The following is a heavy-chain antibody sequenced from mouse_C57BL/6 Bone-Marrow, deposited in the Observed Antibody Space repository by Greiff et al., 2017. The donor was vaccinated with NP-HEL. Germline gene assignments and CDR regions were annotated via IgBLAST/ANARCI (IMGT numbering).Heavy chain of an antibody. D-gene: IGHD1-1*01. Sequence: EVKVEESGGGLVQPGGSMKLSCAASGFTFSDAWMDWVRQSPEKGLEWVAEIRNKANNHATYYAESVKGRFTISRDDSKSSVYLQMNSLRAEDTGIYYCTRRDYYGSSYLFAYWGQGTLVTVSA. CDR3: TRRDYYGSSYLFAY. J-gene: IGHJ3*01. V-gene: IGHV6-6*01. CDR1: GFTFSDAW. CDR2: IRNKANNHAT.